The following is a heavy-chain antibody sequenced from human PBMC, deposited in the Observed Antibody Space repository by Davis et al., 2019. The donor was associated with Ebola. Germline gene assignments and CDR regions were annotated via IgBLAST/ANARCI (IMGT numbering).Heavy chain of an antibody. CDR3: ARDRSGGAFDI. Sequence: PGGSLRLSCAASGFTFSSYDMNWVRQAPGKGLEWVSFIRTCSTANIYYADSVKGRFTASRDNAKNSLYLQMNGLRDEDTAVYYWARDRSGGAFDIWGQGTMVTVSS. D-gene: IGHD1-26*01. CDR2: IRTCSTANI. CDR1: GFTFSSYD. J-gene: IGHJ3*02. V-gene: IGHV3-48*02.